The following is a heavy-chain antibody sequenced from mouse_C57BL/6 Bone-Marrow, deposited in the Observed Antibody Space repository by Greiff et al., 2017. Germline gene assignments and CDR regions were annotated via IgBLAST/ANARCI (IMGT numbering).Heavy chain of an antibody. Sequence: QVQLQQPGAELVRPGTSVKLSCKASGYTFTSYWMHWVKQRPGQGLEWIGVIDPSDSYTNYNQKFKGKATLTVDTSSSTAYMQLSSLTSEDSAVYYCARSNYYGSRRNPLFAYWGQGTLVTVSA. J-gene: IGHJ3*01. CDR1: GYTFTSYW. CDR2: IDPSDSYT. V-gene: IGHV1-59*01. D-gene: IGHD1-1*01. CDR3: ARSNYYGSRRNPLFAY.